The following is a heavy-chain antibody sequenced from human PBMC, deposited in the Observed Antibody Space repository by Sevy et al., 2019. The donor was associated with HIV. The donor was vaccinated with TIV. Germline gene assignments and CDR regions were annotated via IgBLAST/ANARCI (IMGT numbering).Heavy chain of an antibody. CDR1: GFNFITYA. CDR3: ARDRDENKLWLGELSRVTMDV. Sequence: GGSLRLSCAASGFNFITYAMHWVRQAPGKGLEWVAVISFDGSNKYYADSVKGRFTISSDNSKNRLYLQMNSRRPEDTAVYYCARDRDENKLWLGELSRVTMDVWGQGTTVTVSS. J-gene: IGHJ6*02. D-gene: IGHD3-10*01. V-gene: IGHV3-30*04. CDR2: ISFDGSNK.